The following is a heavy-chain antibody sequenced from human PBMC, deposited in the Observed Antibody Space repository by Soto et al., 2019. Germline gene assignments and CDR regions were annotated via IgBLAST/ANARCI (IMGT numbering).Heavy chain of an antibody. V-gene: IGHV1-69*10. CDR2: IIPILGIA. D-gene: IGHD6-6*01. CDR3: ARRGIAARPHYYYGMDV. CDR1: GGTFSSYA. J-gene: IGHJ6*02. Sequence: ASVKVSCKASGGTFSSYAISWVRQAPGQGLEWMGGIIPILGIANYAQKFQGRVTTTADKSTSTAYLELSSLRSEDTAVYYCARRGIAARPHYYYGMDVWGQGTTVTVSS.